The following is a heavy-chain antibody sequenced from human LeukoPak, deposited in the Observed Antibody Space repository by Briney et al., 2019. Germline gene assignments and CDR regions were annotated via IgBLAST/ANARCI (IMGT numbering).Heavy chain of an antibody. CDR1: GFTFSDHY. D-gene: IGHD5-18*01. V-gene: IGHV3-72*01. CDR3: ARGGRGYSYGYPY. CDR2: TRNKANSYTT. J-gene: IGHJ4*02. Sequence: PGGSLRLSCAASGFTFSDHYMDWVCQAPGKGLEWVGRTRNKANSYTTEYAASVKGRFTISRDDSKNSLYLQMNSLKTEDTAVYYCARGGRGYSYGYPYWGQGTLVTVSS.